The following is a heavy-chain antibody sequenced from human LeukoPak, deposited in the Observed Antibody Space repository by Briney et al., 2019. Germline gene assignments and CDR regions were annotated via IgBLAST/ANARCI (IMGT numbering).Heavy chain of an antibody. Sequence: ASVKVSCKASGYTFADYYMHWVRQAPGQGLEWMRRMSPTSGGTNYAPKFQGRVTMTRDTSISTAYMELSSLRSDDTAIYYCARDDGLDYWGQGTLVTVSS. J-gene: IGHJ4*02. CDR3: ARDDGLDY. CDR1: GYTFADYY. V-gene: IGHV1-2*06. CDR2: MSPTSGGT.